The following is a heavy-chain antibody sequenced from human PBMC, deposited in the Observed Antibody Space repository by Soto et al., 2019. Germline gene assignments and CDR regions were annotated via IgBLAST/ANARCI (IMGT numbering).Heavy chain of an antibody. CDR2: ISYSGNT. D-gene: IGHD3-16*01. CDR1: RGSISSYY. Sequence: QVQLQESGPGLVKPSETLSLTCTVSRGSISSYYWSWIRQPPGKGLEWIGYISYSGNTNYNASLKDPVNISVDTATNQFSLRVTSVTAAETAGYYRAGIKGLGKVSAHFDYRGQGGLVNVSS. J-gene: IGHJ4*02. CDR3: AGIKGLGKVSAHFDY. V-gene: IGHV4-59*01.